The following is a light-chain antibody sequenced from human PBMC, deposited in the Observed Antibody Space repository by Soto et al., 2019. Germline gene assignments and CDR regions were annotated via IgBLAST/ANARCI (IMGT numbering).Light chain of an antibody. J-gene: IGKJ1*01. Sequence: EVVLTQSPGTLSLSPGDRATLSYRASQSVTNNYLAWYQQKPGQAPRLLIHAASTRATGIPDRFSGSGSGTDFTLTISRLEPEDFAVYYCQRYDSSPQTFGQGTKVEF. CDR3: QRYDSSPQT. V-gene: IGKV3-20*01. CDR2: AAS. CDR1: QSVTNNY.